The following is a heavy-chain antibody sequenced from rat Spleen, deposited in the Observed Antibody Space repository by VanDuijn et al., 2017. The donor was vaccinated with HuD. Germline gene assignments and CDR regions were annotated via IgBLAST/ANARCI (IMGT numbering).Heavy chain of an antibody. CDR2: ITNTGGTT. V-gene: IGHV5-25*01. Sequence: EVQLVESGGGLVQPGRSMKLSCAASGLSFSNYDMAWVRQAPGKGLEWVASITNTGGTTFYPDSVKGRFIISRDNAKNTLYLQMDSLRSEDTATYYCATGPRILRLDWFAYWGQGTLVTVSS. D-gene: IGHD1-6*01. CDR3: ATGPRILRLDWFAY. CDR1: GLSFSNYD. J-gene: IGHJ3*01.